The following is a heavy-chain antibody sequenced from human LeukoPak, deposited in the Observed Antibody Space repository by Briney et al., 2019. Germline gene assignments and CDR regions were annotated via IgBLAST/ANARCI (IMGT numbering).Heavy chain of an antibody. CDR3: ARESGSYSTGIDY. V-gene: IGHV4-34*01. CDR2: INHSGST. Sequence: SETLSLTCTVPGGSISSYYWSWIRQPAGKGLEWIGEINHSGSTNYNPSLKSRVTISVDTSKNQFSLKLSSVTAADTAVYYCARESGSYSTGIDYWGQGTLVTVSS. CDR1: GGSISSYY. J-gene: IGHJ4*02. D-gene: IGHD1-26*01.